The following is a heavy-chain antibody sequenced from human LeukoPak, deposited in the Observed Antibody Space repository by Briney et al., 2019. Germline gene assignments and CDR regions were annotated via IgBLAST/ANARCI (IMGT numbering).Heavy chain of an antibody. V-gene: IGHV1-69-2*01. CDR3: ASGYSYGDTLNFDY. J-gene: IGHJ4*02. D-gene: IGHD5-18*01. CDR2: VDPEDGET. Sequence: GASVKISCKVSGYTFTDYYMHWMQQAPGKGLEWMGLVDPEDGETIYAEKFQGRVTITADTSTDTAYMELSSLRSEDTAVYYCASGYSYGDTLNFDYWGQGTLVTVSS. CDR1: GYTFTDYY.